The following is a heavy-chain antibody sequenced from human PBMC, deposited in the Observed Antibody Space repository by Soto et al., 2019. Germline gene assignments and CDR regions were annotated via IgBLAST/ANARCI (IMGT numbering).Heavy chain of an antibody. CDR2: ISTYKANT. Sequence: QVQLVQSGAEVKKPGASVKVSCKASGYTFTTYGISWVRQAPGQGLEWMGWISTYKANTNYAQNFQGRVTMTTDTTTSTGYMGLRSLRSNDTGVYFCAGVISIYRSASITDYWGQGTLVTVSS. J-gene: IGHJ4*02. CDR1: GYTFTTYG. CDR3: AGVISIYRSASITDY. D-gene: IGHD6-19*01. V-gene: IGHV1-18*04.